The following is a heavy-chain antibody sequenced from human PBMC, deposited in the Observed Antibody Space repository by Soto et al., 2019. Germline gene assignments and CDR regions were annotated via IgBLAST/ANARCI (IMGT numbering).Heavy chain of an antibody. D-gene: IGHD6-6*01. V-gene: IGHV3-11*01. J-gene: IGHJ4*02. CDR2: ISTSAGFI. CDR3: ARGSLRTFRSSYFDY. CDR1: GFTFSDYN. Sequence: QVQLVESGGGLVKPGGSLRLSCAASGFTFSDYNINWIRQAPGKGLEWVSYISTSAGFIYYADSVKGRFTISRDNAKNSLSLQMNGLRAEDTAVYYCARGSLRTFRSSYFDYWGQGTLVTVSS.